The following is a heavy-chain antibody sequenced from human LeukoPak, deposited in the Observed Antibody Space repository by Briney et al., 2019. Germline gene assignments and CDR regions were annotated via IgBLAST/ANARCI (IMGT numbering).Heavy chain of an antibody. D-gene: IGHD3-3*01. CDR1: GFTFTNYW. J-gene: IGHJ4*02. V-gene: IGHV3-7*01. CDR2: IKQDGSEK. Sequence: GGSLRLSCAASGFTFTNYWMSWVRQAPGKGLEWVANIKQDGSEKYYVDSVKGRFTISRDNAKNSLYLQMNSLRAEDTAVYYCARERYDFWSGYCDYWGQGTLVTVSS. CDR3: ARERYDFWSGYCDY.